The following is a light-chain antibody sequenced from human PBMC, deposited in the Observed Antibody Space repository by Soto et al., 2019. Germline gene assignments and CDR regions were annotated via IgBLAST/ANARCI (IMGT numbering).Light chain of an antibody. Sequence: EIVLTQSPATLSLSPWERATLSCRASETIRGLLAWYQQRPGQPPRLLIYDTSNRATGIPARFSGSGSGTDFTLSITSLQPEDFATYYCQQLNTYPVTFGGGTKVDI. CDR2: DTS. CDR1: ETIRGL. V-gene: IGKV3-11*01. J-gene: IGKJ4*01. CDR3: QQLNTYPVT.